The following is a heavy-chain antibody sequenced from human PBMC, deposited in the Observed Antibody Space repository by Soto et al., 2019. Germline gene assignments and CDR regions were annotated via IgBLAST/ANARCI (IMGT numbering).Heavy chain of an antibody. V-gene: IGHV4-59*01. D-gene: IGHD3-3*01. CDR3: ARGRGVAGRFDY. J-gene: IGHJ4*02. Sequence: SETLSLTCTVSGGSISSYYWSWIRQPPGKGLEWIGYIYYSGSTNYNPSLKSRVTISVDTPKNQFSLKLSSVTAADTAVYYCARGRGVAGRFDYWGQGTLVTVSS. CDR2: IYYSGST. CDR1: GGSISSYY.